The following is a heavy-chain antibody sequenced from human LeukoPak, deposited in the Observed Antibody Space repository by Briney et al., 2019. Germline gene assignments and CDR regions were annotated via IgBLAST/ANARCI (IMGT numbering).Heavy chain of an antibody. Sequence: GGSLRLSCAASGFTFSSYSMNWVRQAPGKGLEWVSYISSASGSIYYADSVKGRFTISRDNAKNSLFLQMNSLRVEDTAVYYCAKDETGGYFENWGQGTLVTVSS. V-gene: IGHV3-48*04. CDR3: AKDETGGYFEN. D-gene: IGHD3-10*01. CDR1: GFTFSSYS. J-gene: IGHJ4*02. CDR2: ISSASGSI.